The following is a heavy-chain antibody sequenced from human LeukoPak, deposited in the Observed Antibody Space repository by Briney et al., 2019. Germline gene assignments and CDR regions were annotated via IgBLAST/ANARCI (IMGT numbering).Heavy chain of an antibody. CDR2: IYYTGST. V-gene: IGHV4-30-4*08. D-gene: IGHD7-27*01. J-gene: IGHJ4*02. CDR3: ARGGGPTINLGSFGY. CDR1: GGSINSGDYY. Sequence: MPSQTLSLTCTVSGGSINSGDYYWSWVRQPPGKGLEWIGYIYYTGSTYYNPSLKSRVTISVNTSKNQFSLKLSAVTAADTAVYYCARGGGPTINLGSFGYWGQGTLVTVSS.